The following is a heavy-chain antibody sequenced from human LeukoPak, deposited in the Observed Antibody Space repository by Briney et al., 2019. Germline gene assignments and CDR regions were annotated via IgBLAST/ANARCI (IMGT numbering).Heavy chain of an antibody. Sequence: AXVKVSCKASGYTFTGYYMHWVRQAPGQGLEGMGWINANRGGTNYAKKLKGRVTMTRDESNSTEYMEKSRLRSDDTAVCYCARVVRGVIITPPDYWGQGTLFTVSS. V-gene: IGHV1-2*02. CDR2: INANRGGT. J-gene: IGHJ4*02. CDR1: GYTFTGYY. D-gene: IGHD3-10*01. CDR3: ARVVRGVIITPPDY.